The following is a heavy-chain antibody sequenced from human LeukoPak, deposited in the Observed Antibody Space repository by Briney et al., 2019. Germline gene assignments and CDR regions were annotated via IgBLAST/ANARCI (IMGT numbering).Heavy chain of an antibody. CDR1: GYTFTGYY. V-gene: IGHV1-2*02. Sequence: ASVKVSCKASGYTFTGYYMHWVRQAPGQGLEWMGWINPNSGGTNYAQKFQGRVTMTRDTSTSTVYMELSSLRSEDTAVYYCASTPIAAAVGLFDYWGQGTLVTVSS. CDR2: INPNSGGT. D-gene: IGHD6-13*01. CDR3: ASTPIAAAVGLFDY. J-gene: IGHJ4*02.